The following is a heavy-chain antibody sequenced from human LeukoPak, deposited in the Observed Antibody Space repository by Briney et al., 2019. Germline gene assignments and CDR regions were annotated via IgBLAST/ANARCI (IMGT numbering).Heavy chain of an antibody. CDR2: ISAYNGNT. CDR1: GYTFTSYG. J-gene: IGHJ5*02. D-gene: IGHD6-6*01. Sequence: ASVKVSCKASGYTFTSYGISWVRQAPGQGLEWMGWISAYNGNTNYAQKLQGRVTMTTDTSTSTAYMELRSLRSDDTAVYYCARAFEYSSSDKSSSWPWGQGTLVTVSS. V-gene: IGHV1-18*01. CDR3: ARAFEYSSSDKSSSWP.